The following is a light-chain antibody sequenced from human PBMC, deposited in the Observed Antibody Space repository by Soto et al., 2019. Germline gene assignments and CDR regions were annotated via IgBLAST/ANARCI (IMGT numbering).Light chain of an antibody. CDR2: KVS. CDR1: QSLVDSDGNTF. V-gene: IGKV2-30*01. J-gene: IGKJ2*01. CDR3: MQGRQWPYT. Sequence: DIVMTQSPFSLPVTLGQPASISCRSSQSLVDSDGNTFLNWFQQRPGQSPRRLIHKVSDRDSGVPDRVSGSGSGTDFTLRISRVEAEDVGVYYCMQGRQWPYTFGQGTKLEIK.